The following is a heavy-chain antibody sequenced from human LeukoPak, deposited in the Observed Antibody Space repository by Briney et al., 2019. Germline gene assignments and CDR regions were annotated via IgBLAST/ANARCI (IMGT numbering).Heavy chain of an antibody. Sequence: TASQTLSLTCTVSGGSISSGDYYWSWIRQPPGKGLEWNGYIYYSGSTHYNPSLKSRVTISVDTSKNQFSLKLSSVTAADTAVYYCARVQSRTYYDFWSGYPSAFDIWGQGTMVTVSS. J-gene: IGHJ3*02. V-gene: IGHV4-30-4*08. CDR2: IYYSGST. D-gene: IGHD3-3*01. CDR1: GGSISSGDYY. CDR3: ARVQSRTYYDFWSGYPSAFDI.